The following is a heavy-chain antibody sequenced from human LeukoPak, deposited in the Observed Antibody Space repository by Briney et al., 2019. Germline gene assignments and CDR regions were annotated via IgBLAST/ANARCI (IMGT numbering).Heavy chain of an antibody. D-gene: IGHD4-17*01. CDR3: IVFGDSNH. V-gene: IGHV3-53*01. CDR2: IHTSGDT. Sequence: GGSLRLSCAASGFTLSYYSLNWVRQAPGKGLEWVSAIHTSGDTCYADSVKGRFTISRDTSKNTLYLQINSLRVEDTAVYYCIVFGDSNHWGQGTLVTVSS. J-gene: IGHJ5*02. CDR1: GFTLSYYS.